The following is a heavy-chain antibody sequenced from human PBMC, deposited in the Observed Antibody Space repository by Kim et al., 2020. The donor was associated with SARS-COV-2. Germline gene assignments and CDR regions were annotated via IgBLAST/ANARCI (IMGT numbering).Heavy chain of an antibody. Sequence: ASVKVSCKASGYTFTSYYMHWVRQAPGQGLEWMGIINPSVGSTSYAQKFQGRVTMTRDTSTSTVYMELSSLRSEDTAVYYCARDQPYYDFWRGPPGYGMDVWGQGTTVTVSS. V-gene: IGHV1-46*01. J-gene: IGHJ6*02. CDR3: ARDQPYYDFWRGPPGYGMDV. D-gene: IGHD3-3*01. CDR1: GYTFTSYY. CDR2: INPSVGST.